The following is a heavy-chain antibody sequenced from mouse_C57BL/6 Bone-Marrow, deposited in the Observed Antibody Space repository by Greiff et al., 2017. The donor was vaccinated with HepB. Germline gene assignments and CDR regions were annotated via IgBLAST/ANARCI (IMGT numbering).Heavy chain of an antibody. Sequence: EVQVVESGGDLVKPGGSLKLSCAASGFTFSSYVMSWVRQTPDKRLEWVATISSGGSYTYYPDSVKGRFTISRDNAKNTLYLQMSSLKSEDTAMYYCARQGGDYYGSSIFAYWGQGTLVTVSA. CDR1: GFTFSSYV. D-gene: IGHD1-1*01. J-gene: IGHJ3*01. CDR2: ISSGGSYT. CDR3: ARQGGDYYGSSIFAY. V-gene: IGHV5-6*01.